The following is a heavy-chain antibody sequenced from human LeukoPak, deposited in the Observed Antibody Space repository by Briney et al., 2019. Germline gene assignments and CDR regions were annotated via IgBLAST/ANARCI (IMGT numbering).Heavy chain of an antibody. CDR1: GGSISSYY. V-gene: IGHV4-59*08. D-gene: IGHD5-24*01. J-gene: IGHJ4*02. CDR3: SQVEMATMKN. Sequence: SETLSLTCTVSGGSISSYYWSWIRQPPGKGLEWIGYIYYSGSTNYNPSLKSRVTISVDTSKNQFSLKLSSVTAADTAVYYCSQVEMATMKNWGQGTLVTVSS. CDR2: IYYSGST.